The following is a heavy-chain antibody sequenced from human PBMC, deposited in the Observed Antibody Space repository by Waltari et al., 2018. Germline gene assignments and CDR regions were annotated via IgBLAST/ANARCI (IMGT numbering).Heavy chain of an antibody. J-gene: IGHJ5*02. Sequence: EVQLLESGGGLVQPGGSLRLSGAASGHPFSSHAMTWVCQAPGKGLEWVSAISGSGGSTYYADSVKGRFTISRDNSKNTLYLQMNSLRAEDTAVYYCARGKIVATNWFDPWGQGTLVTVSS. CDR1: GHPFSSHA. CDR3: ARGKIVATNWFDP. V-gene: IGHV3-23*01. CDR2: ISGSGGST. D-gene: IGHD5-12*01.